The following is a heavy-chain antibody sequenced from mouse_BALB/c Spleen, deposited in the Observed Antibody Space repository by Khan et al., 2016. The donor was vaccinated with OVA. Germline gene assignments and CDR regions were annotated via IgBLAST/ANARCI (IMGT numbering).Heavy chain of an antibody. CDR2: IYPGSGDT. CDR3: AGSSYFGYAFAY. Sequence: QVQLKQSGAELARPGASVKLSCKASGYTFTDYYINWVKQRTGQGLEWIGEIYPGSGDTYYNERFKGKATLTADKSSSTAYMQLSSLTSEASAVYCCAGSSYFGYAFAYWGQGTLVTVSA. V-gene: IGHV1-77*01. D-gene: IGHD1-2*01. J-gene: IGHJ3*01. CDR1: GYTFTDYY.